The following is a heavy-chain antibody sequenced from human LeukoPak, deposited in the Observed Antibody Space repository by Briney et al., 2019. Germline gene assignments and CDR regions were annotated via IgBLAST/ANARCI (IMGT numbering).Heavy chain of an antibody. V-gene: IGHV3-30*04. Sequence: GGSLRLSCAASGFTFSSSAMSWVRQAPGKGLEWVAVLSSDGSNKYYADSVKGRFSISRDSSKNTLYLQMNSLRAEDTAVYYCARATGLWTPFDYWGQGTLVSVSS. D-gene: IGHD5-18*01. CDR1: GFTFSSSA. CDR3: ARATGLWTPFDY. CDR2: LSSDGSNK. J-gene: IGHJ4*02.